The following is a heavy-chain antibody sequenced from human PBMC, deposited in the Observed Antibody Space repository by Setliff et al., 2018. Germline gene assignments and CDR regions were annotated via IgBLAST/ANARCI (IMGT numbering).Heavy chain of an antibody. Sequence: GESLKISCAASGFNFSINDMTYGMSWVRQAPGKGLQWVSGISGNSGSTYYAASVKGRFTVSRDNSKNTLYLQMSSLRTEDTAVYYCRLWFGELLRDYWGQGTLVTVSS. D-gene: IGHD3-10*01. CDR2: ISGNSGST. V-gene: IGHV3-23*01. CDR1: GFNFSINDMTYG. J-gene: IGHJ4*02. CDR3: RLWFGELLRDY.